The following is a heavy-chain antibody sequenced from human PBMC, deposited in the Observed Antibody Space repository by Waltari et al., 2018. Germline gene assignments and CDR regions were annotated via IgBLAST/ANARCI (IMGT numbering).Heavy chain of an antibody. J-gene: IGHJ6*02. V-gene: IGHV5-51*03. Sequence: EVQLVQSGAEVKRPGGSLKISCKGSGYSFTSYWIAWVGHMPGKGLEWMGIIYPGDSDTRYSPSFQGQVTISADKSISTAYLQWSSLKASDTAMYYCARRGSHGYYYYGMDVWGQGTTVTVSS. CDR1: GYSFTSYW. CDR3: ARRGSHGYYYYGMDV. CDR2: IYPGDSDT. D-gene: IGHD3-10*01.